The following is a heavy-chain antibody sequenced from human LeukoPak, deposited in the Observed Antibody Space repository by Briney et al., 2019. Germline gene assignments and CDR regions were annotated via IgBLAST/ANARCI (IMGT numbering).Heavy chain of an antibody. J-gene: IGHJ3*02. D-gene: IGHD3-16*01. CDR3: ASCEKGEGLGDALDI. CDR2: IYYSGST. Sequence: SETLSLTCTVSGGSISSGGYYWSWIRQHPGKGLEWIGYIYYSGSTYYNPSLKSRVTISVDTSKNQFSLKLSSVTAADTAVYYCASCEKGEGLGDALDIWGQGTVVTVSS. V-gene: IGHV4-31*03. CDR1: GGSISSGGYY.